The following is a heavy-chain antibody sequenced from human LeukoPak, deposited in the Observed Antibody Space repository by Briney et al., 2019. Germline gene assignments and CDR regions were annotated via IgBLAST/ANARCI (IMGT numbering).Heavy chain of an antibody. CDR3: ARHVPNYCSCSSCYSYPNSYYYGMDV. CDR1: GGSFSGYY. D-gene: IGHD2-15*01. V-gene: IGHV4-34*01. J-gene: IGHJ6*02. Sequence: PSETLSLTRAVYGGSFSGYYWSWIRQPPGKGLEWIGEINHSGSTNYNPSLKSRVTISVDTSKNQFSLKLSSVTAADPAVYYCARHVPNYCSCSSCYSYPNSYYYGMDVWGQGTTVTVSS. CDR2: INHSGST.